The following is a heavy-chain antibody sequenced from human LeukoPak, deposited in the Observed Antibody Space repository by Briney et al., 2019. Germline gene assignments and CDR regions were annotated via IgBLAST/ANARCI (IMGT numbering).Heavy chain of an antibody. J-gene: IGHJ6*03. Sequence: PSETLSLTCTVSGGSISTSNYYWGWIRQPPGKGLEWIGNIFYSGSTYYSPSLKSRVTISLDTSRNQFSLKLNSVTAADTAVYYCASFYCSGGSCYQYYSYYYMDVWGKGTTVTISS. D-gene: IGHD2-15*01. CDR1: GGSISTSNYY. V-gene: IGHV4-39*01. CDR3: ASFYCSGGSCYQYYSYYYMDV. CDR2: IFYSGST.